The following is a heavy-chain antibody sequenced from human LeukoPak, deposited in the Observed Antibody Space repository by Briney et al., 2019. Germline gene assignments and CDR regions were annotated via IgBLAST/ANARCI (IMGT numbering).Heavy chain of an antibody. V-gene: IGHV4-59*12. CDR1: GGSISSYY. CDR2: IYYSGST. D-gene: IGHD2-15*01. J-gene: IGHJ4*02. CDR3: ARVHCSGGSCYLGY. Sequence: SETLSLTCTVSGGSISSYYWSWIRQPPGKGLEWIGYIYYSGSTNYNPSLKSRVTISVATSKNQFSLKLSSVAAADTAVYYCARVHCSGGSCYLGYWGQGTLVTVSS.